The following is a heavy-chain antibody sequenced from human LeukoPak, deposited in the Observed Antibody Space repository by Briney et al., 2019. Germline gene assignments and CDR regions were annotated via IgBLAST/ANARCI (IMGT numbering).Heavy chain of an antibody. J-gene: IGHJ5*02. CDR2: IYYSGST. CDR3: ARDSVATIIEVIDP. V-gene: IGHV4-39*07. Sequence: PSETLSLTCSVSGRSISSSSYYWGWIRQPPGRGPEWIGSIYYSGSTYYNPSLKIRVTISVDTSKNQFSLKLSSVTAADTAVYYCARDSVATIIEVIDPWGQGTLVTVSS. D-gene: IGHD5-12*01. CDR1: GRSISSSSYY.